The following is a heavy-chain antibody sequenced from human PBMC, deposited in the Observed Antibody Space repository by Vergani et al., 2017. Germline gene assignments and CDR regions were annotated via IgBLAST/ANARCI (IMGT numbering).Heavy chain of an antibody. CDR2: IYYSGST. V-gene: IGHV4-39*07. J-gene: IGHJ3*02. CDR3: ARFEATSGALDI. D-gene: IGHD5-12*01. Sequence: QLQLQESGPGLVKPSETLSLTCTVSGGSISSSSYYWGWIRQPPGKGLEWIGSIYYSGSTYYNPSLKSRVTISVDTSKNQFSLKLSSVTAADPSVYYCARFEATSGALDIWGQGTMVTVSS. CDR1: GGSISSSSYY.